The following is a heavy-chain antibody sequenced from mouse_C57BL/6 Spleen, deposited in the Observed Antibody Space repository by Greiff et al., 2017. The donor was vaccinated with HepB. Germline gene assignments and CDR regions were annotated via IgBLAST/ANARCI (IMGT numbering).Heavy chain of an antibody. V-gene: IGHV1-80*01. Sequence: QVQLKDSGAELVKPGASVKISCKASGYAFSSYWMNWVKQRPGKGLEWIGQIYPGDGDTNYNGKFKGKATLTADKSSSTAYMQLSSLTSEDSAVYFCARGGEGTAGTRYAMDYWGQGTSVTVSS. CDR2: IYPGDGDT. CDR1: GYAFSSYW. D-gene: IGHD2-14*01. CDR3: ARGGEGTAGTRYAMDY. J-gene: IGHJ4*01.